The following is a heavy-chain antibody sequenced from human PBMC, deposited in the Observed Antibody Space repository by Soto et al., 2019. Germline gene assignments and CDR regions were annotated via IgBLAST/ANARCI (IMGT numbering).Heavy chain of an antibody. V-gene: IGHV1-8*01. Sequence: ASVKVSCKASGYTFTSYDINWVRQATGQGLEWMGWMNPNSGNTGYAQKFQGRVTMTRNTSTSTAYMELRSLRSEDTAVYYCAKTTYYDLWSAYSGMDVWGKGTTVTVSS. CDR1: GYTFTSYD. D-gene: IGHD3-3*01. CDR2: MNPNSGNT. CDR3: AKTTYYDLWSAYSGMDV. J-gene: IGHJ6*04.